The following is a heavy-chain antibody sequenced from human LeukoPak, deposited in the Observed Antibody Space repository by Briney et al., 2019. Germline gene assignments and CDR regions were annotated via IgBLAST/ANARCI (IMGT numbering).Heavy chain of an antibody. V-gene: IGHV4-34*01. CDR2: INHSGST. D-gene: IGHD3-22*01. CDR1: GGSFSGYY. Sequence: SETLSLTCAVYGGSFSGYYWSWIRQPPGKGREWIGEINHSGSTKYNASLKSGVTISVDKSKNQVSLKLSSVTAADTAVYYCARHYHYYDSAYYFDYWGQGTLVTVSS. J-gene: IGHJ4*02. CDR3: ARHYHYYDSAYYFDY.